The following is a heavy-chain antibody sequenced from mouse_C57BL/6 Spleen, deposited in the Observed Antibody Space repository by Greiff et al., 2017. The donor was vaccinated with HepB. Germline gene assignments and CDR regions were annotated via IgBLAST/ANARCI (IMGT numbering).Heavy chain of an antibody. CDR1: GYAFTNYL. Sequence: VQLQQSGAELVRPGTSVKVSCKASGYAFTNYLIEWVKQRPGQGLEWIGVINPGSGGTNYNEKFKGKATPTADKSSSTAYMQLSSLTSEDSAVYFCARGGEGVFDYWGQGTTLTVSS. CDR2: INPGSGGT. V-gene: IGHV1-54*01. J-gene: IGHJ2*01. CDR3: ARGGEGVFDY.